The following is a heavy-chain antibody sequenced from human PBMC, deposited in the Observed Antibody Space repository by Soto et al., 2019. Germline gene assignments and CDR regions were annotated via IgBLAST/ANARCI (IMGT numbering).Heavy chain of an antibody. CDR3: ATVIRSGYSYGYSPVRWFDP. CDR1: GYTLTELS. Sequence: ASVKVSCKVSGYTLTELSMHWVRQAPGKGLEWMGGFDPEDGETIYAQKFQGRVTMTEDTSTDTAYMELSSLRSEDTAVYYFATVIRSGYSYGYSPVRWFDPWGQGTLVTVSS. V-gene: IGHV1-24*01. J-gene: IGHJ5*02. D-gene: IGHD5-18*01. CDR2: FDPEDGET.